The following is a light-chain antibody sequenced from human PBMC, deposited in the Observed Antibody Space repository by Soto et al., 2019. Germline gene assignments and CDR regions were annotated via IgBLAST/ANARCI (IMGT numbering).Light chain of an antibody. J-gene: IGKJ1*01. CDR2: GAS. CDR1: QSVNNDY. Sequence: EMVLTQSPGILSLSPGERATLSCRASQSVNNDYLAWHQQKPGQAPRLLIYGASNRATGIPDRFSGSGSGTDFTLTIRSLEPEDFAVYSCQQYDNSPRWTFGGGTKVEIK. CDR3: QQYDNSPRWT. V-gene: IGKV3-20*01.